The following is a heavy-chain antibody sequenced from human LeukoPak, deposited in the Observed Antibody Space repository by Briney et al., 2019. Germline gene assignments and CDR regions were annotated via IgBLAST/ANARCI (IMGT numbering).Heavy chain of an antibody. D-gene: IGHD1-26*01. CDR1: GYSISSGYY. J-gene: IGHJ3*02. V-gene: IGHV4-38-2*02. CDR2: IYHSGST. Sequence: PSETLSLTCIVSGYSISSGYYWGWIRQPPGKGLEWVGSIYHSGSTYYNPSLKSRVTISVDTSKNQFSLKLSSVTAADTAVYYCARLAVGATRGPRDAFDIWGQGTMVTVSS. CDR3: ARLAVGATRGPRDAFDI.